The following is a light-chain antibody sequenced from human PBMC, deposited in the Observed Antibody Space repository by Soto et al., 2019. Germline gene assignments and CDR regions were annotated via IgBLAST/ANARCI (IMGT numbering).Light chain of an antibody. Sequence: DIVLTQSQGTLSLSPGERATLSCRVSETVNSNYLAWYQQKRGQAPRLLIYGASTRATGIPARFSGSGSGTEFTLTISSLQSEDFAVYYCQQYNTWPRTFGQGTKVDIK. CDR2: GAS. J-gene: IGKJ1*01. CDR3: QQYNTWPRT. CDR1: ETVNSNY. V-gene: IGKV3-15*01.